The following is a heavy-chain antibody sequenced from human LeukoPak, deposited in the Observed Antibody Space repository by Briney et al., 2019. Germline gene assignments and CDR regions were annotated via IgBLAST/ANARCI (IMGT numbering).Heavy chain of an antibody. CDR2: ISYSAIT. V-gene: IGHV4-59*01. Sequence: MSSETLSLTCTVSGVSISSYYWSWVRQPPGKGLEWIGYISYSAITNYNPALKSRVTISIDTSKNQFSLKLSSVTAADTAVYYCARGVNWIDPWGQGTLVTVSS. J-gene: IGHJ5*02. CDR1: GVSISSYY. CDR3: ARGVNWIDP. D-gene: IGHD6-13*01.